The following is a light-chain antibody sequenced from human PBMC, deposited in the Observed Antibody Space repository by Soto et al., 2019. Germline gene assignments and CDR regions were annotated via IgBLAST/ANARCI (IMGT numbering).Light chain of an antibody. CDR3: AAWDDSLNGPYVV. CDR2: SNN. Sequence: QSVLTQPPSASGTPGQRVTISCSGSSSNIGSNTVNWYQQLPGTAPKFLIYSNNQRPSGVPDRFSGSKSGTSASLAISGLQSEDEADYYCAAWDDSLNGPYVVFGGGTKLTVL. V-gene: IGLV1-44*01. CDR1: SSNIGSNT. J-gene: IGLJ2*01.